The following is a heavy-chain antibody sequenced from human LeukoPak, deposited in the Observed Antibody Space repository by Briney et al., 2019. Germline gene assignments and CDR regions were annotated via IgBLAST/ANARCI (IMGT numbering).Heavy chain of an antibody. D-gene: IGHD3-3*01. CDR3: ARDRYYDFWSGYLGPYFDY. Sequence: GGSLRLSCAASGFTFSDYYMSWIRQAPGKGLEWVSSISSSSSYIYYADSVKGRFTISRDNAKNSLYLQMNSLRAEDTAVYYCARDRYYDFWSGYLGPYFDYWGQGTLVTVSS. CDR2: ISSSSSYI. V-gene: IGHV3-11*06. J-gene: IGHJ4*02. CDR1: GFTFSDYY.